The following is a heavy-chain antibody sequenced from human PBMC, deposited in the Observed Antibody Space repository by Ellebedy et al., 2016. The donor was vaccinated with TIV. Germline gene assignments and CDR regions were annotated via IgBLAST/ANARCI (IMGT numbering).Heavy chain of an antibody. CDR1: GGSISSNW. J-gene: IGHJ6*03. CDR2: IYHSGTT. CDR3: ARRGPAAAPYYMDV. Sequence: SETLSLXXAVSGGSISSNWWSWVRQPPGKGLEWIGQIYHSGTTNYNPSLKSRVIISVDKSKNQLSLKLSSVTAADTAVYYCARRGPAAAPYYMDVWGKGTTVIVSS. D-gene: IGHD6-13*01. V-gene: IGHV4-4*02.